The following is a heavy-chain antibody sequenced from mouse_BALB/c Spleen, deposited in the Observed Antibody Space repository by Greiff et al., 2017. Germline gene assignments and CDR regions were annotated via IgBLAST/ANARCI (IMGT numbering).Heavy chain of an antibody. CDR1: GYTFTDYV. V-gene: IGHV1-81*01. D-gene: IGHD2-3*01. CDR2: IYPGSGST. Sequence: QVQLQQSGPELVKPGASVKMSCKASGYTFTDYVISWVKQRTGQGLEWIGEIYPGSGSTYYNEKFKGKATLTADKSSNTACMQLSSLTSEDSAVYFCARWLLRRGPYAMDYWGQGTSVTVSS. J-gene: IGHJ4*01. CDR3: ARWLLRRGPYAMDY.